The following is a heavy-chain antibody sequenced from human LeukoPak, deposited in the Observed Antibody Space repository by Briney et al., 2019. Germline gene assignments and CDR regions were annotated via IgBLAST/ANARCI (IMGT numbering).Heavy chain of an antibody. D-gene: IGHD5-18*01. CDR1: GFTFSSYA. J-gene: IGHJ4*02. CDR3: AKDIAQGYTFGSIEQDY. Sequence: GGSLRLSCAASGFTFSSYAMSWVRQAPGKGLEWVSAISGSGGSTYYADSVRGRFTISRDNSKNTLYLQMNSLRAEDTAVYYCAKDIAQGYTFGSIEQDYWGQGTLVTVSS. CDR2: ISGSGGST. V-gene: IGHV3-23*01.